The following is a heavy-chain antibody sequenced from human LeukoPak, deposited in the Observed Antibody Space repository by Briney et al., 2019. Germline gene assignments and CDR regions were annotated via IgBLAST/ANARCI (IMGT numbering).Heavy chain of an antibody. CDR1: GFTFSSYA. V-gene: IGHV3-30*04. J-gene: IGHJ3*02. CDR2: ISYDGSNK. CDR3: ATRRGGALDI. Sequence: PGGSLRLSCAASGFTFSSYAMHWVRQAPGKGLEWVAVISYDGSNKYYADSVKGRFTISRDNSKNTLYLQMNSLRAEDTAVYYCATRRGGALDIWGQGTMVTVSS. D-gene: IGHD3-10*01.